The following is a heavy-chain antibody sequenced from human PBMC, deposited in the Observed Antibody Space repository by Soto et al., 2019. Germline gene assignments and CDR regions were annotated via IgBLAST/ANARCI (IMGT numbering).Heavy chain of an antibody. Sequence: EVQLVESGGGLVQPGGSLRLSCAASGFSFSSHWMSLVRQAPGKGLEWVANIQQVGSHKYYVDSVKGRFTISRDNAKNSLFLQMSGLRAEDTAVYFFETFSSSGREAAFDIWGQGTMVIVSS. V-gene: IGHV3-7*02. J-gene: IGHJ3*02. CDR3: ETFSSSGREAAFDI. D-gene: IGHD3-10*01. CDR2: IQQVGSHK. CDR1: GFSFSSHW.